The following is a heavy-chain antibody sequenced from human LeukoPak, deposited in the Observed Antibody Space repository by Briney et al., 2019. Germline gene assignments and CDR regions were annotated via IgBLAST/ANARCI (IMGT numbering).Heavy chain of an antibody. Sequence: PGGSLRLSCAASGFIFSAYAMTWVRQAPGKGLEWVSSVSGGGTKTNYADSVKGRFTISRDNSKNTLYLQMNSLRVEDTAVYYCAKAASNWFDPWGQGTLVTVSS. CDR3: AKAASNWFDP. J-gene: IGHJ5*02. V-gene: IGHV3-23*01. CDR2: VSGGGTKT. CDR1: GFIFSAYA.